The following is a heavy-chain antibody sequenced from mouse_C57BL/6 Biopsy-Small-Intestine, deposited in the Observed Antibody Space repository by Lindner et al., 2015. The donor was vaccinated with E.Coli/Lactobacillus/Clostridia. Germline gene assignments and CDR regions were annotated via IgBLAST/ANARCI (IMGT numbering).Heavy chain of an antibody. Sequence: SVKVSCKASGYTFSDYYVAWVRQAPGQGLEWMGWINPKSGGTNFARRFQGRVTMTRDASTSTAYMELSRLTFDDTAVYYCARAEIDKYGSGSEYKWYFDVWGRGTLVTVSS. CDR3: ARAEIDKYGSGSEYKWYFDV. J-gene: IGHJ1*01. D-gene: IGHD1-3*01. V-gene: IGHV1-18*01. CDR1: GYTFSDYY. CDR2: INPKSGGT.